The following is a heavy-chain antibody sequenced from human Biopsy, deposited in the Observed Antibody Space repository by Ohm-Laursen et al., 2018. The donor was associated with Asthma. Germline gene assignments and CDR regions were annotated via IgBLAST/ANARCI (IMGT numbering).Heavy chain of an antibody. D-gene: IGHD3-9*01. V-gene: IGHV1-3*01. CDR1: GDSFSNYA. Sequence: SVKVSCKASGDSFSNYAISWVRQAPGQGLEWMGGIIAGDGNTKYSQKFQGRVTITRDTSASTAYMDLRSLRSEDTAMYYCARTYYDFLTGQVNDAFAMWGQGTMVTVSS. CDR2: IIAGDGNT. CDR3: ARTYYDFLTGQVNDAFAM. J-gene: IGHJ3*02.